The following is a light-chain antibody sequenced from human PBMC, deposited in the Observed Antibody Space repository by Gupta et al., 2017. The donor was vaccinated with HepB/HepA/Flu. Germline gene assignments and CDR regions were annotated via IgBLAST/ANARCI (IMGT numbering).Light chain of an antibody. CDR3: PAWDDGLNGYYV. CDR1: SSNIGSHN. V-gene: IGLV1-44*01. Sequence: QSLFPQPPSVSVTPGQGVTIACSGASSNIGSHNVYWYQLVPGTSPKLLIAINDQRPLGVSDRFSGSKSGTSASLAISALQSEDEAVYYCPAWDDGLNGYYVFGNGTKVTVL. CDR2: IND. J-gene: IGLJ1*01.